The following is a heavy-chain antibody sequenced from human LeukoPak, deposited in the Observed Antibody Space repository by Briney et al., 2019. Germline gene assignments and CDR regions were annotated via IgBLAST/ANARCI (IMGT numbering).Heavy chain of an antibody. Sequence: SETLSLTCTVAGVSITSSSYYWGWIRQPPGKGLEWTGSIYYSGSTYYNPSLNIRVTISADTSKNQFSLILSSVTAADTAVYYCATGSQISLGATDFDYWGQGTLVTVFS. CDR3: ATGSQISLGATDFDY. D-gene: IGHD1-26*01. CDR1: GVSITSSSYY. CDR2: IYYSGST. J-gene: IGHJ4*02. V-gene: IGHV4-39*07.